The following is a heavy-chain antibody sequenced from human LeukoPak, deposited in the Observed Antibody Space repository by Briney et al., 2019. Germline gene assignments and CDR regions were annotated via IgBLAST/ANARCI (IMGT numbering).Heavy chain of an antibody. CDR2: INTNTGNP. Sequence: GASVKVSCKASGYTFTSYAMNRVRQAPGQGLEWMRWINTNTGNPTYAQGFTGRFVFSLDTSVSTAYLQISSLKAEDTAVYYCARAIGESGPNVDYWGQGTLVTVSS. J-gene: IGHJ4*02. CDR3: ARAIGESGPNVDY. CDR1: GYTFTSYA. V-gene: IGHV7-4-1*02. D-gene: IGHD3-16*01.